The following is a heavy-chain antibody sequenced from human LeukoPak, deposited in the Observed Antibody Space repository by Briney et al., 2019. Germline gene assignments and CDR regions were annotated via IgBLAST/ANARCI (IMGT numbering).Heavy chain of an antibody. J-gene: IGHJ4*02. CDR3: ARDQSPGLFDY. V-gene: IGHV1-18*01. CDR2: ISANNGNT. CDR1: GYTFTSYG. Sequence: ASVKVSCKASGYTFTSYGISWVRQAPGQGLEWMGWISANNGNTNYARKFQDRVTMTTDTSTTTVYMELRSLTSDDTAVYYCARDQSPGLFDYWGQGTLVSVSS.